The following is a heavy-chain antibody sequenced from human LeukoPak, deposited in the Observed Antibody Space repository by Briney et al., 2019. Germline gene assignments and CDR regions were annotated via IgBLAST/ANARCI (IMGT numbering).Heavy chain of an antibody. J-gene: IGHJ4*02. V-gene: IGHV5-51*01. CDR3: ARQNDFRLDY. CDR1: GYTFSSYW. Sequence: GESLRISCKGSGYTFSSYWIGWVRQMPGKGLEWMGIIYPGDSDTRYSPSLQGQVTISVDTSIGTAYLRWSSLKASDTAIYYCARQNDFRLDYWGQGTLVTVSS. D-gene: IGHD3-3*01. CDR2: IYPGDSDT.